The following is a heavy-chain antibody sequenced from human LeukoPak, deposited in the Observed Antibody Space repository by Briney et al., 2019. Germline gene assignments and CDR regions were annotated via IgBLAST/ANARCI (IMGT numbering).Heavy chain of an antibody. J-gene: IGHJ4*02. CDR2: IIPIFGTA. D-gene: IGHD5-24*01. CDR1: GYTFTSYG. Sequence: GASVKVSCKASGYTFTSYGISWVRQAPGQGLEWMGGIIPIFGTANYAQKFQGRVTITADESTSTAYMELSSLRSEDTAVYYCARAGDGYIFAHFDYWGQGTLVTVSS. CDR3: ARAGDGYIFAHFDY. V-gene: IGHV1-69*13.